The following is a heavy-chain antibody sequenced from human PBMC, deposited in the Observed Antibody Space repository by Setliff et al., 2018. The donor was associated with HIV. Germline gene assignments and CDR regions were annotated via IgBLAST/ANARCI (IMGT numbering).Heavy chain of an antibody. V-gene: IGHV4-38-2*01. J-gene: IGHJ4*02. D-gene: IGHD6-6*01. CDR2: IYHSGST. CDR3: ARGEAARPTPFDY. CDR1: SYSINSGYY. Sequence: SETLSLTCAVSSYSINSGYYWGRVRQPKGKGLEWIGSIYHSGSTYYNPSLRSRVTISVDTSKNQFSLKLNSVTAADTAVYFCARGEAARPTPFDYWGQVTLVTVSS.